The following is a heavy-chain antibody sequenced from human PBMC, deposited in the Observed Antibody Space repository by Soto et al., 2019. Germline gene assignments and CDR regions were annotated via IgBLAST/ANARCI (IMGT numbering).Heavy chain of an antibody. CDR2: IYWDDDK. CDR1: GFSLSTSGVS. Sequence: QITLKESGPTLMKPTQTLTLTCTFSGFSLSTSGVSVGWIRQPPGKALEWLALIYWDDDKRYSPSLKSRLNITKDTSRNQVVLTMTNMDPVDTATYYFAHSNGGDGYNYCFDYWGQGTLVTVSS. J-gene: IGHJ4*02. D-gene: IGHD5-12*01. V-gene: IGHV2-5*02. CDR3: AHSNGGDGYNYCFDY.